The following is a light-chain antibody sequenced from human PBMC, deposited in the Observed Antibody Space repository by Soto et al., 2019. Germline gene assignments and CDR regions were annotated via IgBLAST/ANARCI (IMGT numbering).Light chain of an antibody. V-gene: IGKV3-11*01. J-gene: IGKJ1*01. Sequence: EIVLTHSPGPLSLSPGERATLACRASQSVSSYLAGYQQKPGQAPRLLIYDASTRATGISARFSGSGSGTDFPLTISSPEPEDYAVYYCQQRSNWPVTFGQGTKVEVK. CDR2: DAS. CDR3: QQRSNWPVT. CDR1: QSVSSY.